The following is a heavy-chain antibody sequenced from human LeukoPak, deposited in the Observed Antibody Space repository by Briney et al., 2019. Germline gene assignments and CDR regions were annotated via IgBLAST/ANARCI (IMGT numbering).Heavy chain of an antibody. Sequence: SETLSLTCAVYGGSFSGYYWSWIRQPPGKGLERIGEINHSGSTNYNPSLKSRVTISVDTSKNQFSLKLSSVTAADTAVYYCARGRAARRFQHWGQGTLVTVSS. CDR1: GGSFSGYY. V-gene: IGHV4-34*01. D-gene: IGHD6-6*01. J-gene: IGHJ1*01. CDR3: ARGRAARRFQH. CDR2: INHSGST.